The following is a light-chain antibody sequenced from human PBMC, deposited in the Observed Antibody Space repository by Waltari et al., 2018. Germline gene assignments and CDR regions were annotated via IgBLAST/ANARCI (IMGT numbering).Light chain of an antibody. CDR3: QQYNNWPPTWT. V-gene: IGKV3-15*01. J-gene: IGKJ1*01. Sequence: EIVVTPSPATLSVSPGERATLSCRASQSVSSNLAWYQQKPGQAPRLLIYGASPRATGIPARFSGSGSGTEFTLTISSLQFEDFAVYYCQQYNNWPPTWTFGQGTKVEIK. CDR2: GAS. CDR1: QSVSSN.